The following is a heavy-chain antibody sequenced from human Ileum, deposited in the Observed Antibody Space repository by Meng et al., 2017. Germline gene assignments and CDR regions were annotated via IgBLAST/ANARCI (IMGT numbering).Heavy chain of an antibody. Sequence: QVQLQQWCAGLLKRSETLSLTCAVYGGSFSGYYWSWIRQPPGKGLEWIGEINHSGSTNYNPSLKSRVTISVDTSKNQFSLKLSSVTAADTAVYYCSRTSYYDNSGYYPGWGQGTLVTVSS. D-gene: IGHD3-22*01. CDR1: GGSFSGYY. CDR2: INHSGST. V-gene: IGHV4-34*01. CDR3: SRTSYYDNSGYYPG. J-gene: IGHJ4*02.